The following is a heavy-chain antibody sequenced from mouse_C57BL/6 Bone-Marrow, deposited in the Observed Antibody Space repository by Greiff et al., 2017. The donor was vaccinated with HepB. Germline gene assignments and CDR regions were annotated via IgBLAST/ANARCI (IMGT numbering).Heavy chain of an antibody. CDR2: IDPETGGT. Sequence: QVQLQQSGAELVRPGASVTLSCKASGYTFTDYEMHWVKQTPAHGLEWIGAIDPETGGTAYNQKFKGKAILTADKSSSTAYMELRSLTSEDSAVYYCTRWGGYAMDYWGQGTSVTVSS. J-gene: IGHJ4*01. CDR1: GYTFTDYE. V-gene: IGHV1-15*01. CDR3: TRWGGYAMDY.